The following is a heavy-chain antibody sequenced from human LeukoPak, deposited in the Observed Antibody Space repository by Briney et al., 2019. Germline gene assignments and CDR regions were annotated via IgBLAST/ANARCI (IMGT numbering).Heavy chain of an antibody. Sequence: PSETPSLTCAVYGGSFSGYYWSWIRQPPGKGLEWIGEINHSGSTNYNPSLKSRVTISVDTSKNQFSLKLSSVTAADTAVYYCARGRQWLVRNYFDYWGQGTLVTVSS. CDR2: INHSGST. CDR3: ARGRQWLVRNYFDY. CDR1: GGSFSGYY. V-gene: IGHV4-34*01. D-gene: IGHD6-19*01. J-gene: IGHJ4*02.